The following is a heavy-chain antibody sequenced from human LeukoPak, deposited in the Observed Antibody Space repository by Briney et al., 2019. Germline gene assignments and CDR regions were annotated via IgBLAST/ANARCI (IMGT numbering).Heavy chain of an antibody. CDR2: IYYSGST. CDR1: GGAISMYS. J-gene: IGHJ3*02. V-gene: IGHV4-59*01. Sequence: SETLSLTCTVSGGAISMYSWTWIREPPEKGLGWIGCIYYSGSTTYNTSLKSGVTFSLDTSKSQFSLKLSSVTAADTAVYYCARLRPGQFGSPRFYLDGAEMATNLGQGVPPTGEDAFDIWGQGTMVTVSS. D-gene: IGHD5-24*01. CDR3: ARLRPGQFGSPRFYLDGAEMATNLGQGVPPTGEDAFDI.